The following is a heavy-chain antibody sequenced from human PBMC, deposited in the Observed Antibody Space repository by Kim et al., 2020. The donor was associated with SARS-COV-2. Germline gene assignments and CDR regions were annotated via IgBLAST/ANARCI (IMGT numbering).Heavy chain of an antibody. D-gene: IGHD5-18*01. Sequence: SETLSLTCTVSGGSLSSRSFYWAWIRQPPGKGLEWIGSVYYTEITHYNPSLKSRVTISIDASKNQFTLQLNFVTAADTAVYYCARRGYSNEMGFDPWGQG. CDR3: ARRGYSNEMGFDP. CDR2: VYYTEIT. V-gene: IGHV4-39*01. CDR1: GGSLSSRSFY. J-gene: IGHJ5*02.